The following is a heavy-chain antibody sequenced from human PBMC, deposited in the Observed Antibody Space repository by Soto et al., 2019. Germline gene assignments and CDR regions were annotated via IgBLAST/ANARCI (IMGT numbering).Heavy chain of an antibody. V-gene: IGHV3-74*01. CDR1: GFTFGSYE. J-gene: IGHJ4*02. CDR2: INNDGSTT. CDR3: ARDGDGDIPLDH. Sequence: EVQLVESGGGLVQPGGSLRLSCAASGFTFGSYEMNWVRQAPGKGLEWVSRINNDGSTTRDADSVKGRFTISRDNAKNTLYLQMNSLRAEDTAVYYCARDGDGDIPLDHWGRGALVTVSS.